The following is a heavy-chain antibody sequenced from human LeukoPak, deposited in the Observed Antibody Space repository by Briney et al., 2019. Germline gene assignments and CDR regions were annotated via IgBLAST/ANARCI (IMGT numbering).Heavy chain of an antibody. Sequence: SGGSLRLSCAASGFTFSFYGMHWVRQAPGKGLEWVAVISYDGSNKYYADSVKGRFTISRDNSKNTLYLQMNSLRAEDTAVYYCAKGDDYGDPRLDYWGQGTLVTVSS. CDR2: ISYDGSNK. V-gene: IGHV3-30*18. J-gene: IGHJ4*02. CDR3: AKGDDYGDPRLDY. CDR1: GFTFSFYG. D-gene: IGHD4-17*01.